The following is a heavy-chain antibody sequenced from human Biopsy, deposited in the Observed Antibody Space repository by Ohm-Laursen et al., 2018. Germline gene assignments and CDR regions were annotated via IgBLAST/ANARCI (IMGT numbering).Heavy chain of an antibody. CDR3: ARTPGVAVAGRFFDP. D-gene: IGHD6-19*01. V-gene: IGHV4-4*07. J-gene: IGHJ5*02. Sequence: GTLSLTCRVSGGSVDDYFWNWIRQPAGKGLEWIGRIYSTGRSSAYHPSFQSRVTMSLDTSNKQFSLKLTSVTAADTAVYYCARTPGVAVAGRFFDPWGQGTLVIVSS. CDR1: GGSVDDYF. CDR2: IYSTGRSS.